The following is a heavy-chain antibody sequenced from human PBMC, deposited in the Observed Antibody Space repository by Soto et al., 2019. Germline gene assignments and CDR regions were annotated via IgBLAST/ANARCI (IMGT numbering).Heavy chain of an antibody. V-gene: IGHV3-21*06. CDR1: GFTFTNEN. Sequence: EVQLVESGGGLVKPGGSLRLSCTVLGFTFTNENMNWVRQAPGKGLEWVSSISSRSTFINYADSVTGRFTISRDNDKGLVYLQMNSLRAEDTAVYYCARDPPLSMIVVVGVDDFWGQGTLVTVSS. J-gene: IGHJ4*02. CDR2: ISSRSTFI. CDR3: ARDPPLSMIVVVGVDDF. D-gene: IGHD3-22*01.